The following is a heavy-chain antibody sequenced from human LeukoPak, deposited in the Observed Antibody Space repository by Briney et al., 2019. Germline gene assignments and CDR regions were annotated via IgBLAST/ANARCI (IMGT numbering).Heavy chain of an antibody. CDR1: GYTFTSYG. V-gene: IGHV1-18*01. CDR2: ISAYNGNT. CDR3: ARDGSPRIVVVTAGWFDP. D-gene: IGHD2-21*02. J-gene: IGHJ5*02. Sequence: ASVKVSCKASGYTFTSYGISWVRQAPGQGLEWMGWISAYNGNTNYAQKLQGRVTMTTDTSTSTAYMELRSLRSDDTAVYYCARDGSPRIVVVTAGWFDPWGQGTLDTVSS.